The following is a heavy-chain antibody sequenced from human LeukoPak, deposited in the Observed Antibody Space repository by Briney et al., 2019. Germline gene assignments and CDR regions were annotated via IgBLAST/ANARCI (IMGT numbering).Heavy chain of an antibody. D-gene: IGHD1-26*01. CDR1: GFTLSNSA. Sequence: GGSLRLSCAPSGFTLSNSAMTWVRKAPGKGLKWVSVISGRGSSDTYYADSVRGRFTISRDSSKNTLYLQMNSLRAEDTAIYYCAKGPTRGYWGQGTLVTVSS. J-gene: IGHJ4*02. CDR2: ISGRGSSDT. V-gene: IGHV3-23*01. CDR3: AKGPTRGY.